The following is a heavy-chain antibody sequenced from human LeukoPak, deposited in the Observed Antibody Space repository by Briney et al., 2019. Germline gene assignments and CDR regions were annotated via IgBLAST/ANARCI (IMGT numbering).Heavy chain of an antibody. CDR3: AKELRITMIVVGYMDV. CDR1: GFTFSSYA. D-gene: IGHD3-22*01. V-gene: IGHV3-23*01. CDR2: ISGSGGST. J-gene: IGHJ6*03. Sequence: HSGGSLRLSCAASGFTFSSYAMSWVRQAPGKGLEWVSAISGSGGSTYYADSVKGRFTISRDNSKNTLYLQMNSLRAEDTAVYYCAKELRITMIVVGYMDVWGKGTTVTVSS.